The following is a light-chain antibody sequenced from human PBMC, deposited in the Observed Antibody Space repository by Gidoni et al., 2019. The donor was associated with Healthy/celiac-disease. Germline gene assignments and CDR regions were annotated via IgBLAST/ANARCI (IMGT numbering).Light chain of an antibody. V-gene: IGKV3-20*01. Sequence: EIVLTQSRGTLSLSPGERATLACRASQSVSSSYVAWYQQKPRQAPMLLIYGASSRATGIPDRFSGSGSGTDFTLTISRLEPEDFAVYYCQQYGSSPEFTFGPGTKVDIK. CDR1: QSVSSSY. J-gene: IGKJ3*01. CDR3: QQYGSSPEFT. CDR2: GAS.